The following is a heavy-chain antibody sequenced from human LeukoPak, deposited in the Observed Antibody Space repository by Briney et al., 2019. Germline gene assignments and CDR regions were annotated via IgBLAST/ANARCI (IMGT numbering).Heavy chain of an antibody. J-gene: IGHJ4*02. D-gene: IGHD3-22*01. Sequence: SETLSLTCTVSGGSISSSSYYWGWLRQPPGKGLEWIGSIYYSGSTYYNPSLKSRVTISVDTSKNQFSLKLSSVTAADTAVYYCARGSDYYDSSGYKTIDYWGQGTLVTVSS. CDR3: ARGSDYYDSSGYKTIDY. V-gene: IGHV4-39*01. CDR2: IYYSGST. CDR1: GGSISSSSYY.